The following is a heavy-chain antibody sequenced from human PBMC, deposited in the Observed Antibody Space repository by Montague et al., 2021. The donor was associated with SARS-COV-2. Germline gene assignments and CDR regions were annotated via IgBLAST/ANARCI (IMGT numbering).Heavy chain of an antibody. V-gene: IGHV4-59*01. CDR3: ARGSGWMGNAFDI. Sequence: SETLSLTCTVSGGSISSYYWSWIRQPPGEGLEWIGYIYYSGSTNXNPSLKSRVTISVDTSKNQLSLKLSSVTAADTAVYYCARGSGWMGNAFDIWGQGTMVTVSS. CDR1: GGSISSYY. CDR2: IYYSGST. D-gene: IGHD6-19*01. J-gene: IGHJ3*02.